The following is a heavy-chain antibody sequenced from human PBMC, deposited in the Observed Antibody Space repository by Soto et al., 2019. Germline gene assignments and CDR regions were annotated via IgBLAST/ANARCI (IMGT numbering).Heavy chain of an antibody. CDR3: ARNMAKPTYDS. D-gene: IGHD1-1*01. CDR2: IYGTGAYI. J-gene: IGHJ5*01. Sequence: EVQLLESGGGLVQPGGSLRLSCTASGFTFSSYPMTWVRQAPGKGLEWVSAIYGTGAYIYYINSVKGRFTISRDNSKNTLYLQMNSLRAEDTAVYYCARNMAKPTYDSWGQGTLVTVSP. V-gene: IGHV3-23*01. CDR1: GFTFSSYP.